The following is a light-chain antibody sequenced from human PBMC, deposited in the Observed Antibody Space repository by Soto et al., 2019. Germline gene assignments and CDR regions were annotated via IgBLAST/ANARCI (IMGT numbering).Light chain of an antibody. CDR3: CSYAGSSAV. J-gene: IGLJ2*01. V-gene: IGLV2-23*02. Sequence: QSALTQPASVSGSPGQSITISCTGTSSDVGNYNLVSWYQQHPGKAPKLMIYEVSKRPSGVSNRFSGSKSANTAPLTISGLQAEDEADYYCCSYAGSSAVFIGGTKLTVL. CDR2: EVS. CDR1: SSDVGNYNL.